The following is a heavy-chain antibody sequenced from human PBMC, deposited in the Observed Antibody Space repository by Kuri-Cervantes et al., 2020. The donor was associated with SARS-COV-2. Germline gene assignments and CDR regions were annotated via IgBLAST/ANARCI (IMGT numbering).Heavy chain of an antibody. Sequence: GESLKISCAASGFTFNTCAMHWVRQAPGKGLEWVAMVSSDGTNQSYADSVKGRFTISRDSSKNTLHLQIISLRTEDTGVFYCARARVGVFDFWGQGALVTVSS. V-gene: IGHV3-30*04. D-gene: IGHD2-21*01. J-gene: IGHJ4*02. CDR1: GFTFNTCA. CDR3: ARARVGVFDF. CDR2: VSSDGTNQ.